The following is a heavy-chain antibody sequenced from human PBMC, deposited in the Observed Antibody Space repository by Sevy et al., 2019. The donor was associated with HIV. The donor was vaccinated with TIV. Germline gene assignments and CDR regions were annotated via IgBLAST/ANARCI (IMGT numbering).Heavy chain of an antibody. J-gene: IGHJ4*02. Sequence: SETLSLTCAVYGRSFSGYYWSWIRQPPGKGLEWLGEIYHSGSTNYNPSLKSRITIYLDTSKNQFSLNLNSVTAADTAVYYCARGDYGSGIYIDYWGQGTLVTVSS. CDR3: ARGDYGSGIYIDY. CDR1: GRSFSGYY. V-gene: IGHV4-34*01. CDR2: IYHSGST. D-gene: IGHD3-10*01.